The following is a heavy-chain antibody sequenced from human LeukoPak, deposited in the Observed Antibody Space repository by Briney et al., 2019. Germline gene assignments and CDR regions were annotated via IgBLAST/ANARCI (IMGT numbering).Heavy chain of an antibody. CDR2: IWYDGSNK. J-gene: IGHJ6*04. CDR3: AKNLRSVPAAMAGDV. V-gene: IGHV3-30*02. CDR1: GFIFTKYG. Sequence: GGSLRLSCAASGFIFTKYGMHWVRQAPGKGLEWVAFIWYDGSNKYYADSVKGRFTISRDNSKNTLYLQMNSLRAEDTAVYYCAKNLRSVPAAMAGDVWGKGTTVTVSS. D-gene: IGHD2-2*01.